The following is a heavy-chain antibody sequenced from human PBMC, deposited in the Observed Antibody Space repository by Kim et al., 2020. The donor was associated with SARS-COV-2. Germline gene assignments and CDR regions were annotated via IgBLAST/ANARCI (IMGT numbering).Heavy chain of an antibody. D-gene: IGHD3-16*01. Sequence: GGSLRLSCAASGFTFSSYAMHWVRQAPGKGLEWVAVISYDGSNKYYADSVKGRFTISRDNSKNTLYLQMNSLRAEDTAVYYCARDKGGRLGVYYYYGMDVWGQGTTVTVSS. CDR1: GFTFSSYA. V-gene: IGHV3-30*04. CDR2: ISYDGSNK. J-gene: IGHJ6*02. CDR3: ARDKGGRLGVYYYYGMDV.